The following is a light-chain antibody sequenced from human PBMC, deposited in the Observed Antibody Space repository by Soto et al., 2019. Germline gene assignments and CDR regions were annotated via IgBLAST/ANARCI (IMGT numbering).Light chain of an antibody. CDR1: SSDVGGYNY. J-gene: IGLJ3*02. CDR2: EVS. Sequence: QSALTQPASVSGSPGQSITISCTGTSSDVGGYNYVSWYQQHPGKVPKPMIFEVSNRPSGVSSRFSGSKSGNTASLTISGRQGEDEADYYCILCTPNNTGVFGGGTKLTVL. V-gene: IGLV2-14*01. CDR3: ILCTPNNTGV.